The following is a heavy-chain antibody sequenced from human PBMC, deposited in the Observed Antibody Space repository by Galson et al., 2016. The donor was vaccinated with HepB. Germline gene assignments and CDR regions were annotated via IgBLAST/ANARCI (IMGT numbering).Heavy chain of an antibody. CDR3: ARDAWSGYYARDGFDI. D-gene: IGHD3-3*01. CDR1: GFTFSSHA. J-gene: IGHJ3*02. CDR2: ISSSSSYI. V-gene: IGHV3-21*01. Sequence: SLRLSCAASGFTFSSHAMNWVRQAPGKGLEWVSYISSSSSYIYYADAVKGRFIISRDNAKKSLYLQMHSLRDEDTAVYYCARDAWSGYYARDGFDIWGQGTMVTVSS.